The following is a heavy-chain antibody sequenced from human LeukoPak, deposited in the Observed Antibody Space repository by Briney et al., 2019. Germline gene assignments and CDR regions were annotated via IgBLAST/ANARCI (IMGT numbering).Heavy chain of an antibody. Sequence: ASVKVSCKVSGYTLTELSMHWVRQAPGKGLEWMGGFDPEDGETIYAQKFQGRVTITADKSTSTAYMELSSLRSEDTAVYYCARDRITMVRGVNYFDYWGQGTLVTVSS. CDR1: GYTLTELS. CDR2: FDPEDGET. V-gene: IGHV1-24*01. J-gene: IGHJ4*02. CDR3: ARDRITMVRGVNYFDY. D-gene: IGHD3-10*01.